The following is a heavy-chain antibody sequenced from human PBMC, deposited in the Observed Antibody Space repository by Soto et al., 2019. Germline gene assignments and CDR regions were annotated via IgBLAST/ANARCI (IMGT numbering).Heavy chain of an antibody. CDR1: GYTFTGHY. Sequence: ASVKVSCKASGYTFTGHYMHWVRQAPGQGLEWMGWINPNSVGTNYAQKYQGRVTMTRDTSISTAYMELSRLRSDDTAVYYCAREPMVRAAHGFDIWGQGTMVTVSS. CDR2: INPNSVGT. D-gene: IGHD3-10*01. J-gene: IGHJ3*02. CDR3: AREPMVRAAHGFDI. V-gene: IGHV1-2*02.